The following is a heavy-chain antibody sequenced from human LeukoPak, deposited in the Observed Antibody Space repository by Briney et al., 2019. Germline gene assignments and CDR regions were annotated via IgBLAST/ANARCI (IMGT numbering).Heavy chain of an antibody. CDR3: AKTRTAYSSSWYFFDY. CDR2: IHYDGSNK. J-gene: IGHJ4*02. CDR1: GFSFSNYG. V-gene: IGHV3-30*02. D-gene: IGHD6-13*01. Sequence: PGGSLGLSCAASGFSFSNYGMHWVRQAPGKGLEWVAFIHYDGSNKYYADSVKGRFTISRDNSKNTVYLQMNSLSAEDTAVFYCAKTRTAYSSSWYFFDYWGQGTLVTVSS.